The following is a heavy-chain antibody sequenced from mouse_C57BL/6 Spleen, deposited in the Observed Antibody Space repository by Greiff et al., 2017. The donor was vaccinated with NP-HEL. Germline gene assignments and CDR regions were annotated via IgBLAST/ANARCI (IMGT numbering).Heavy chain of an antibody. D-gene: IGHD2-5*01. CDR1: GYTFTDYN. Sequence: VQLQQSGPELVKPGASVKIPCKASGYTFTDYNMAWVKQSHGKSLEWIGDINPNNGGTIYNQKFKGKATLTVDKSSSTAYMELRSLTSEDTAVYYRARIHYSNYAAMDYWGQGTSVTVSS. V-gene: IGHV1-18*01. J-gene: IGHJ4*01. CDR3: ARIHYSNYAAMDY. CDR2: INPNNGGT.